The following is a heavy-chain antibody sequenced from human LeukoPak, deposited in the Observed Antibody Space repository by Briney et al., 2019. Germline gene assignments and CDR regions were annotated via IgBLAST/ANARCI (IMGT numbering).Heavy chain of an antibody. CDR1: GYTFTGYY. J-gene: IGHJ4*02. Sequence: ASVKVSCKASGYTFTGYYMHWVRQAPGQGLEWMGWINPNSGDTKYARNFQGRVTMTRDRSISTVYMELSSLRSDDTAVYYCAREFMTTIHLDYWGQGTLVTVSS. V-gene: IGHV1-2*02. D-gene: IGHD3-16*01. CDR2: INPNSGDT. CDR3: AREFMTTIHLDY.